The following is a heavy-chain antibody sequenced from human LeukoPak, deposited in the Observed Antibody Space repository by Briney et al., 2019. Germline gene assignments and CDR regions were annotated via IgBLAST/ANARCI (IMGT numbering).Heavy chain of an antibody. CDR1: GGTFSSYA. CDR3: ARERPPGDSTSWYLAGYFDF. J-gene: IGHJ4*02. D-gene: IGHD6-13*01. V-gene: IGHV1-69*05. CDR2: IITIFGTV. Sequence: SVTLSCTGSGGTFSSYAISWVRQAPGQGLEWMGRIITIFGTVNYAQNFQGRVTITTDETTSTAYMELSSLRSEDTAVYYCARERPPGDSTSWYLAGYFDFWGQGTLVTVSS.